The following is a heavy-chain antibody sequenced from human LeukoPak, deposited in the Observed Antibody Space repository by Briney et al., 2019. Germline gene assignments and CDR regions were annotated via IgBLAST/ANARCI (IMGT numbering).Heavy chain of an antibody. J-gene: IGHJ4*02. CDR2: ISRSSSTI. CDR3: ARDQVYYDFWSGYFAGIDY. Sequence: GGSLRLSCAASGFTLSDNGMNWVRQAPGKGLEWVSFISRSSSTIYYADSVKGRFTISRDNAKNSLYLQMNSLRAEDTAVYYCARDQVYYDFWSGYFAGIDYWGQGTLVTVSS. CDR1: GFTLSDNG. V-gene: IGHV3-48*04. D-gene: IGHD3-3*01.